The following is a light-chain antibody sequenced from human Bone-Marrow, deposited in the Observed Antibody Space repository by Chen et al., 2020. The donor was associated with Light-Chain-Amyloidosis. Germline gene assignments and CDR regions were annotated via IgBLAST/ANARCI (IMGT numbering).Light chain of an antibody. CDR1: SSDGGSYNL. J-gene: IGLJ2*01. V-gene: IGLV2-23*02. CDR2: EVI. CDR3: QSADSSGNYRV. Sequence: QSALTQPASVSGSPGQSITISCTGTSSDGGSYNLVTWYQQHTGKAPKLMIYEVIKRPSGVSNRFSGSKSGNTASLTISGLQAEDEADYYCQSADSSGNYRVFGGGTKLTVL.